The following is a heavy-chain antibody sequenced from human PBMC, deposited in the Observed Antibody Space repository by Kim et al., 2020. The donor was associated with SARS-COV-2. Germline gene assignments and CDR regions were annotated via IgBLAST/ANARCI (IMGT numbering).Heavy chain of an antibody. CDR3: AREVAVAGYAFDI. J-gene: IGHJ3*02. CDR2: ISSSSSYT. D-gene: IGHD6-19*01. CDR1: GFTFSDYY. V-gene: IGHV3-11*05. Sequence: GGSLRLSCAASGFTFSDYYMSWIRQAPGKGLEWVSYISSSSSYTNYADSVKGRFTISRDNAKNSLYLQMNSLRAEDTAVYYCAREVAVAGYAFDIWGQGTMVTVSS.